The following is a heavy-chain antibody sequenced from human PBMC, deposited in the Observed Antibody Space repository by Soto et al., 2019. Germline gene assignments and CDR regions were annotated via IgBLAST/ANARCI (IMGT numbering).Heavy chain of an antibody. CDR3: ARTSALPLGYPLGIDV. CDR2: IDWDDDK. CDR1: GFSLNSNGMC. Sequence: SGPTLVNPTQTLTLTCTFSGFSLNSNGMCVNWIRQPPGKALEWLALIDWDDDKYYSTSLKTRLTISRDTSKNQVVLTMTNMDPVDTATYYCARTSALPLGYPLGIDVWGQGTTVTVSS. J-gene: IGHJ6*02. V-gene: IGHV2-70*13. D-gene: IGHD7-27*01.